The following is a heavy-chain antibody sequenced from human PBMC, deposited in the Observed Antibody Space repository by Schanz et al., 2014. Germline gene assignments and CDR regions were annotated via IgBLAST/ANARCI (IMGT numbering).Heavy chain of an antibody. CDR2: ISGGGGTT. V-gene: IGHV3-23*04. D-gene: IGHD3-10*01. CDR3: AKDGPGGSGSYSADGGMDV. CDR1: GFTFSDYY. Sequence: VQLVESGGGLVKPGGSLRLSCAASGFTFSDYYINWVRQAPGKGLEWVSAISGGGGTTYYTDSVKGRFTISRDNSKSTLYLQMNSLRAEDTAVYYCAKDGPGGSGSYSADGGMDVWGQGTTVTVSS. J-gene: IGHJ6*02.